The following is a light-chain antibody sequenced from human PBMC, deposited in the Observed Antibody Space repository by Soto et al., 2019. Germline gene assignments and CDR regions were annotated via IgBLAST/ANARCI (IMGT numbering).Light chain of an antibody. V-gene: IGKV3-11*01. Sequence: EIVMTQSPATLSVSPGERATLSCRASQRVSNYLAWYQQKGGQAPRLLIYDASNRATGIPARFSGSGSGTDFTLTISRLEPEDFAVYYCQQRSDWPTFGGGTKVDIK. CDR2: DAS. J-gene: IGKJ4*01. CDR3: QQRSDWPT. CDR1: QRVSNY.